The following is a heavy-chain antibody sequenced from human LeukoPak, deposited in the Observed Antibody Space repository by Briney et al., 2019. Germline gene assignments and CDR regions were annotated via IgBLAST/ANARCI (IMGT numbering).Heavy chain of an antibody. V-gene: IGHV3-23*01. J-gene: IGHJ4*02. Sequence: PGGSQRLSCAASGFTFSSYAMSWVRQAPGKGLEWVSAISGSGGSTYYADSVKGRFTISRDNSKNTLYLQMNSLRAEDTAVYYCARYTSNVVGKRHYFDYWGQGTLVTVSS. D-gene: IGHD1-26*01. CDR3: ARYTSNVVGKRHYFDY. CDR1: GFTFSSYA. CDR2: ISGSGGST.